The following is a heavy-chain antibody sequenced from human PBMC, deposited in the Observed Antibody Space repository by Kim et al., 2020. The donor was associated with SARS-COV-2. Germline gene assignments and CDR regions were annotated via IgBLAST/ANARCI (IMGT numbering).Heavy chain of an antibody. CDR2: IYSGGST. D-gene: IGHD1-26*01. V-gene: IGHV3-53*04. CDR1: GFTVSSNY. CDR3: ARDLGVGAVPYYYGMDV. Sequence: GGSLRLSCAASGFTVSSNYMSWVRQAPGKGLEWVSVIYSGGSTYYADSVKGRFTISRHNSKNTLYLQMNSLRAEDTAVYYCARDLGVGAVPYYYGMDVWGQGTTVTVSS. J-gene: IGHJ6*02.